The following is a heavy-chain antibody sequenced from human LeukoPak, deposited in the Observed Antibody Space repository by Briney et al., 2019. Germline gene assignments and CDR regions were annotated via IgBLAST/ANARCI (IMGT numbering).Heavy chain of an antibody. Sequence: ASVKVSCKVSGYTLTELSMHWVRQAPGKGLEWVSAISGSGGSTYYADSVKGRFTISRDNSKNTLYLQMNSLRAEDTAVYYCANDAFDIWGQGTMVTVSS. J-gene: IGHJ3*02. V-gene: IGHV3-23*01. CDR1: GYTLTELS. CDR2: ISGSGGST. CDR3: ANDAFDI.